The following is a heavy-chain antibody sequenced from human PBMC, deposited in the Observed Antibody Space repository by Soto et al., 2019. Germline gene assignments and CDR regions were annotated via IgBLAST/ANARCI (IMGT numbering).Heavy chain of an antibody. D-gene: IGHD3-10*01. CDR1: GFTFSSYA. CDR3: AKDYNEVEDAFDI. J-gene: IGHJ3*02. V-gene: IGHV3-23*01. Sequence: EVQLLESGGGLVQPGGSLRLSCAASGFTFSSYAMSWVRQAPGKGLEWVSAISGSGGSTYYADSVKGRFTISRENSKNTLYLQMNSLRAEDTAVYYCAKDYNEVEDAFDIWGQGTMVTVSS. CDR2: ISGSGGST.